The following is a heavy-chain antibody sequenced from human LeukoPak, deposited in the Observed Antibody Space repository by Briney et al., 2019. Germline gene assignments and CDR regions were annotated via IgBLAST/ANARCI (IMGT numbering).Heavy chain of an antibody. CDR1: DESISSSSYY. Sequence: PSDCLSLTCTVSDESISSSSYYWGWIRQSPGKGLEWIGTIHPHGTMFYNPSLESRVTISVDKSKRLFSLKLRSVTAADTAVYHCSRGWDACKLGNYWGQGSLVTVSS. J-gene: IGHJ4*02. CDR2: IHPHGTM. D-gene: IGHD1-26*01. V-gene: IGHV4-39*01. CDR3: SRGWDACKLGNY.